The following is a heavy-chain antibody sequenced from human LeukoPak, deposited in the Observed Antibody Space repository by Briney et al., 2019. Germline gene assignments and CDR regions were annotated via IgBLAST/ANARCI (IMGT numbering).Heavy chain of an antibody. J-gene: IGHJ6*03. CDR1: GGSISSYY. CDR3: ARRGMVRGVMDDYYYYMDL. Sequence: SETLSLTCTVSGGSISSYYWSWIRQPPGKGLEGIGDIYTSGSTNYNPSLKRRVPISVDPSKNQFSLKLSSVTAADTALYYCARRGMVRGVMDDYYYYMDLGGKGTTVTLSS. CDR2: IYTSGST. V-gene: IGHV4-4*09. D-gene: IGHD3-10*01.